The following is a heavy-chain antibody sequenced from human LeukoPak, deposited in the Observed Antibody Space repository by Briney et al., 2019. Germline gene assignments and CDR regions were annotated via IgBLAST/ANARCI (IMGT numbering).Heavy chain of an antibody. Sequence: GQSLRLSCAASGFTFNIHDMYWIRQAPGKGLECVSVITRGSSVGTYYADSVKGRFAISRDNSKNTLYLQMSSLRAEDTAVYYCARDGGSGTSSENSHYYGMDVWGQGTAVTVSS. J-gene: IGHJ6*02. V-gene: IGHV3-23*01. CDR1: GFTFNIHD. CDR3: ARDGGSGTSSENSHYYGMDV. D-gene: IGHD3-10*01. CDR2: ITRGSSVGT.